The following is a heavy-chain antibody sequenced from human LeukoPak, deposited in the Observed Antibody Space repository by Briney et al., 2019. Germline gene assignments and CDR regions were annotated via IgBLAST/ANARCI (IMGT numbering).Heavy chain of an antibody. J-gene: IGHJ4*02. CDR3: AAQRAVGFDY. V-gene: IGHV3-7*01. CDR1: GFTFSTYY. CDR2: IKQDGSQK. D-gene: IGHD6-19*01. Sequence: GGSLRLSCAASGFTFSTYYMTWVRQSPGKGLEWVANIKQDGSQKYYVDSVQGRFTISRDNAKNSLYLQMNSLRAEDTAVYYCAAQRAVGFDYWGQGTLVTVSS.